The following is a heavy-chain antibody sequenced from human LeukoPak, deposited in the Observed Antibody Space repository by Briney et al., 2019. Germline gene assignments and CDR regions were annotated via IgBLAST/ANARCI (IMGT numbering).Heavy chain of an antibody. Sequence: GGSLRLSCAASGFTFDDYARHWVRQAPGKGLEGVSGISWNSGSIGYAVSVKGRFTIARDNAKTSLYLQMNSLRAEDTALYYCARTYYDSSGYPGAFDIWGQGTMVTVSS. J-gene: IGHJ3*02. CDR2: ISWNSGSI. CDR3: ARTYYDSSGYPGAFDI. CDR1: GFTFDDYA. D-gene: IGHD3-22*01. V-gene: IGHV3-9*01.